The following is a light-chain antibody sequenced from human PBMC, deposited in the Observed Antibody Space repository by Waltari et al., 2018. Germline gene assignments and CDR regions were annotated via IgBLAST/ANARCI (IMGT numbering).Light chain of an antibody. CDR3: SSRDSSASHVL. Sequence: SSELTQDPAVSVALGQTVTITCQGASPRTSYASWYQQKSGQAPILVLFGKNKRPSGIPDRFSGYNSERTTSLTITGAQAEDEAEYYCSSRDSSASHVLFAGGTKLTVL. CDR2: GKN. CDR1: SPRTSY. J-gene: IGLJ2*01. V-gene: IGLV3-19*01.